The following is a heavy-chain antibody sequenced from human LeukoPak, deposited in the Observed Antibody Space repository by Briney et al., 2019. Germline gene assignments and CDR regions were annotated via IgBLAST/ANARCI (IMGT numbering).Heavy chain of an antibody. CDR2: INHSGST. CDR1: GGSFSGYY. CDR3: ARGLAVSIYYFDY. V-gene: IGHV4-34*01. Sequence: PSETLSLTCAVYGGSFSGYYWSWIRQPPGKGLEWIGEINHSGSTNYNPSLKSRVTISVDTSKNQFSLKLSPVTAADTAVYYCARGLAVSIYYFDYWGQGTLVTVSS. J-gene: IGHJ4*02. D-gene: IGHD3-16*02.